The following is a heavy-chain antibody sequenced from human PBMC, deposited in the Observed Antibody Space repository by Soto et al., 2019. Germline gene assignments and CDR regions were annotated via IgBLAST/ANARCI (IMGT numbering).Heavy chain of an antibody. D-gene: IGHD3-10*01. Sequence: QVHLVQSGAEVKKPGASVKVSCKASGYTFTAYPMHWVRQAPGQRLEWMGWINAANGDTGYSQKFHDRVTFTRDTSATTVYMELSSLTSEDTAVYYCARKDYYGAGVYSFDHWGQGTRVTVAS. J-gene: IGHJ4*02. V-gene: IGHV1-3*01. CDR1: GYTFTAYP. CDR3: ARKDYYGAGVYSFDH. CDR2: INAANGDT.